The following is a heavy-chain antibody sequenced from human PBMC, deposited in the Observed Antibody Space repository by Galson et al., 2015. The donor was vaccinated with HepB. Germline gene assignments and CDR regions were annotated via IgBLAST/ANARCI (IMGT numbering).Heavy chain of an antibody. CDR3: ATKDTLRGHMDV. CDR2: ISAGGTRT. V-gene: IGHV3-23*01. CDR1: GFTFSNYD. D-gene: IGHD3-10*01. Sequence: SLRLSCAASGFTFSNYDVNWVRQAPGKGLEWVSVISAGGTRTYHVDSVKGRFTISRDNSKNTLYLQMNNLRAEDTAVYYCATKDTLRGHMDVWGEGTTVTVSS. J-gene: IGHJ6*03.